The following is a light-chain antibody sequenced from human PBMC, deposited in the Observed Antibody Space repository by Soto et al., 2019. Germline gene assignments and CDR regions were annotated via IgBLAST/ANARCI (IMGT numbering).Light chain of an antibody. CDR3: QQYNSYST. Sequence: EIVMTQSPATLSLSPGAPATLSCRARQSISSYLAWYQQKPGQAPRLLISDASTRATGIPARFSGSGSGTEFTLTISGLQPDDFATYYCQQYNSYSTFGGGTKVDIK. CDR1: QSISSY. CDR2: DAS. J-gene: IGKJ4*01. V-gene: IGKV3D-15*01.